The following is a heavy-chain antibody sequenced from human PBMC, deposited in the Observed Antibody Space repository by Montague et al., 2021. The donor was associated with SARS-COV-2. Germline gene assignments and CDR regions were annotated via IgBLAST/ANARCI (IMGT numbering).Heavy chain of an antibody. D-gene: IGHD3-3*01. CDR2: IYYSGST. J-gene: IGHJ6*03. Sequence: SETLSLTCTVSGGSISSYYWSWIRQPPGKGLEWIGYIYYSGSTNYNPSLKSRVTISVDTSKNQFSLKLSSVTAADTAVYYCAGTYYDFWSGFIHDYYMDVWGKGTTVTVSS. CDR1: GGSISSYY. V-gene: IGHV4-59*01. CDR3: AGTYYDFWSGFIHDYYMDV.